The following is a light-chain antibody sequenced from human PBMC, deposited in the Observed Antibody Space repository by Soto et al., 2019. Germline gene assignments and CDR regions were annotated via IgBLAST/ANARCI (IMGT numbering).Light chain of an antibody. CDR1: SSDVGGNKY. J-gene: IGLJ1*01. CDR3: SAFTGTTYV. V-gene: IGLV2-14*03. CDR2: DVS. Sequence: APVSGSPGQSITISCTGTSSDVGGNKYVSWYQHYPGKAPKLMICDVSNRPSGVSNRFSGSKSGNTASLTISGLQAEDEADYYCSAFTGTTYVFGTGTKVTVL.